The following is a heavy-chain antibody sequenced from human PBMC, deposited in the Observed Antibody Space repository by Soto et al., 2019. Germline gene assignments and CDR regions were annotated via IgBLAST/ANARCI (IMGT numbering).Heavy chain of an antibody. Sequence: ASVKVSCKASGYTFTSYGISCVRRAPGQGLEWMGWISAYNGNTNYAQKLQGRVTMTTDTSTSTAYMELRSLRSDDTAVYYCASGHARPGWFDPWGQGTLVTVYS. CDR2: ISAYNGNT. CDR1: GYTFTSYG. V-gene: IGHV1-18*04. CDR3: ASGHARPGWFDP. J-gene: IGHJ5*02. D-gene: IGHD6-6*01.